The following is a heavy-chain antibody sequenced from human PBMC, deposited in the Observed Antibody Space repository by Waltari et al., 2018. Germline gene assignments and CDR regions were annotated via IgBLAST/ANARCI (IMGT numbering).Heavy chain of an antibody. D-gene: IGHD3-9*01. V-gene: IGHV3-23*01. CDR1: GFTFSSHA. CDR2: IRVSGDGV. CDR3: ARDWRRSLEYLDWLLFALDY. Sequence: ELQLLEAGGGLVQPGGSLRLSCGASGFTFSSHAMRWVRQAPGTGLERVSAIRVSGDGVYYAESVKGRFTVSRDNSKNTLFLEMNSLRAEDTAVYFCARDWRRSLEYLDWLLFALDYWGQGTLVTVSS. J-gene: IGHJ4*02.